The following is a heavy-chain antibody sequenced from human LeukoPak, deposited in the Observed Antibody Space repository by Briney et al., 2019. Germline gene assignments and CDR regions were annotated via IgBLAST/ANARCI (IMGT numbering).Heavy chain of an antibody. Sequence: PSETLSLTCTVSGDSISGGSYYWTWIRQHPGKGLEWIGYIYYSGSTYYNPSLKSRITISIDTSKNQFSLRLSSVTAADTAVYYCARQRGTAMVTSWFDPWGQGTLVTVSS. CDR3: ARQRGTAMVTSWFDP. J-gene: IGHJ5*02. CDR1: GDSISGGSYY. V-gene: IGHV4-31*03. CDR2: IYYSGST. D-gene: IGHD5-18*01.